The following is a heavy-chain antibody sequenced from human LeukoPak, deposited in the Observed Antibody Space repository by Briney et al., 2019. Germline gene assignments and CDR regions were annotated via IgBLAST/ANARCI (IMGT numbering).Heavy chain of an antibody. CDR1: GYTFTRHY. V-gene: IGHV1-46*01. J-gene: IGHJ3*02. CDR2: INPSGAGT. CDR3: ARESGLGYFEAALWGAFDI. D-gene: IGHD3-9*01. Sequence: GASVKVSCKASGYTFTRHYMHWVRQAPGQGLEWMGIINPSGAGTTYAQNFQGRVTMTRDTSTSTVYMDLSSLRSEDTAVYYCARESGLGYFEAALWGAFDIWGQGTMVTVSS.